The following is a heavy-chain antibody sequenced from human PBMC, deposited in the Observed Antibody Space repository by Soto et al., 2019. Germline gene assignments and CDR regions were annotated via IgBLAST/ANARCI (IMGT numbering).Heavy chain of an antibody. V-gene: IGHV3-9*01. CDR2: ISWNSGSI. Sequence: EVQLVESGGGLVQPGRSLRLSCAASGFTFDDYAMHWVRQAPGKGLEWVSGISWNSGSIGYADSVKGRFTISRDNAKNSLYLQMNSLRAEDTALYYWAKATPGYCSSTSCYTQGWFDPWGQGTLVTVSS. D-gene: IGHD2-2*02. CDR3: AKATPGYCSSTSCYTQGWFDP. CDR1: GFTFDDYA. J-gene: IGHJ5*02.